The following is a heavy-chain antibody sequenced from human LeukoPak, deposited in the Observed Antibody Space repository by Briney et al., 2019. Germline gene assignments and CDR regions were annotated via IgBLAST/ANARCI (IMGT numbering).Heavy chain of an antibody. CDR3: AKSSRVVAAPHWFDP. D-gene: IGHD2-15*01. J-gene: IGHJ5*02. CDR2: ISGSGGST. CDR1: GFTFSSYA. V-gene: IGHV3-23*01. Sequence: GGSLRLSCAASGFTFSSYAMSWVRQAPGKGLEWVSAISGSGGSTYYADSVKGRLTISRDNSKNTLYLQMNSLRAEDTAVYYCAKSSRVVAAPHWFDPWGQGTLVTVSS.